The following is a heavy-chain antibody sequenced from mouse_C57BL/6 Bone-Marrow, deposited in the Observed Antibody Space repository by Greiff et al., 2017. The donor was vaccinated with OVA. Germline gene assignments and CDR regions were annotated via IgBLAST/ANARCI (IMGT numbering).Heavy chain of an antibody. CDR2: IHPNRGST. V-gene: IGHV1-64*01. J-gene: IGHJ3*01. CDR3: ARSWFAY. CDR1: GYTFTSYW. Sequence: QVQLQQPGAELVKPGASVKLSCKASGYTFTSYWMHWVKQRPGQGLEWIGLIHPNRGSTNYNEKFKSKATLTVDKASSTAYMQLSSLTSEDSAGYYCARSWFAYWGQGTLVTVSA.